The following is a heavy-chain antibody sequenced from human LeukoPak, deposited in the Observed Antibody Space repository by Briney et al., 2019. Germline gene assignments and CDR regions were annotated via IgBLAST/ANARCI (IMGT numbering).Heavy chain of an antibody. D-gene: IGHD6-13*01. CDR2: INPSGGST. Sequence: ASVKVSCKASGYTFTSYYMHWVRQAPGQGLEWMGIINPSGGSTSYAQKFQGRVTMTRDASTSTVYMELSSLRSEDTAVYYCARDSSSWYKMQYYFDYWGQGTLVTVS. CDR3: ARDSSSWYKMQYYFDY. CDR1: GYTFTSYY. V-gene: IGHV1-46*03. J-gene: IGHJ4*02.